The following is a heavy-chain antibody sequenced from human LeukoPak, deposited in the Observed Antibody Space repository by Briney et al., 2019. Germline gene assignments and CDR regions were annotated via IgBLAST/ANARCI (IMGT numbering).Heavy chain of an antibody. CDR2: ISGGGVIA. Sequence: GGSLRLSCAASGFTSGFTFSSFAMSWVRQAPGKGLEWVSAISGGGVIAHYADSAKGRFTISRDNSKNTLYLQMNSLTAEDTAVYYCAKDFFNSSPDHDAFDIWGQGTMVTVSS. V-gene: IGHV3-23*01. J-gene: IGHJ3*02. CDR3: AKDFFNSSPDHDAFDI. CDR1: GFTFSSFA. D-gene: IGHD3-10*01.